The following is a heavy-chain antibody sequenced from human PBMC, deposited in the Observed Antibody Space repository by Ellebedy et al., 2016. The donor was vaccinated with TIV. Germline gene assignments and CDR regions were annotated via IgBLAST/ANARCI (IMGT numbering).Heavy chain of an antibody. V-gene: IGHV3-7*01. Sequence: GESLKLSXAAPEFIFSSYAMQWVRQAPGKGLEWVANIKGDGSNKYSVDSVRGRFTISRDNAKNSLYLQMNSPRAEDTAVYYCARLKADYGSGSLWGQGTLVTVSS. D-gene: IGHD3-10*01. CDR2: IKGDGSNK. J-gene: IGHJ4*02. CDR1: EFIFSSYA. CDR3: ARLKADYGSGSL.